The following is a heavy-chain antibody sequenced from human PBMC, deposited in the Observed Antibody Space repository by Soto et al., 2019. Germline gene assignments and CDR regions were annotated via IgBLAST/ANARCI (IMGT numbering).Heavy chain of an antibody. CDR2: IYYSGST. CDR1: GASTIVSN. J-gene: IGHJ4*02. D-gene: IGHD5-18*01. CDR3: ARRYGSCFDY. Sequence: QVQLQESGPGLVKPSKPCPPPSPSPGASTIVSNWSGFRRPPGKGLEWFGYIYYSGSTNYNPSLKSRVTISVDTSKNQFSLKLSSVTAADTAVYYCARRYGSCFDYWGQGTLVTVSS. V-gene: IGHV4-59*08.